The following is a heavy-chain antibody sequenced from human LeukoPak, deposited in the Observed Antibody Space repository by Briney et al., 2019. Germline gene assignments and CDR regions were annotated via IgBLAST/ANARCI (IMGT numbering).Heavy chain of an antibody. J-gene: IGHJ4*02. V-gene: IGHV3-30*04. CDR1: GFTFSSYA. D-gene: IGHD6-13*01. CDR2: ISYDGSNK. Sequence: GGSLRLSCAASGFTFSSYAMHWVRQAPGKGLEWVAVISYDGSNKYYADSVKGRFTISRDNAKNTLYLQMNSLRAEDTAVYYCARYSSSWYLDYWGQGTLVTVSS. CDR3: ARYSSSWYLDY.